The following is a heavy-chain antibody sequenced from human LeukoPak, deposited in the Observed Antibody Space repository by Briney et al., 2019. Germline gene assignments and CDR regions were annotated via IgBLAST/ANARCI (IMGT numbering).Heavy chain of an antibody. CDR3: ARTNTSYDYVWGSYRYTFDY. D-gene: IGHD3-16*02. Sequence: GASVKVSCKASGYTFTGYYMHWVRQAPGQGLEWMGWINPNSGGTNYAQKFQGRVTMTRDTSISTAYMELSRLRSDDTAVYYCARTNTSYDYVWGSYRYTFDYWGQGTLVTVSS. J-gene: IGHJ4*02. CDR2: INPNSGGT. V-gene: IGHV1-2*02. CDR1: GYTFTGYY.